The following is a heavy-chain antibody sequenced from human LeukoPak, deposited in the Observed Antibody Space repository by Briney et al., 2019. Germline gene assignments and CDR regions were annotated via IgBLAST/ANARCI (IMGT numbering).Heavy chain of an antibody. D-gene: IGHD4-23*01. CDR1: GFTFDDYA. J-gene: IGHJ3*02. V-gene: IGHV3-9*01. Sequence: GGSLRLSCAASGFTFDDYAMHWVRQAPGKGLEWVSGISWDSGSIGYVDSVKGRFTVSRDNAKNSLYLQMNSLRPEDTALYYFAKDINYGCNSLLDAFDTWGQGTVVTVSS. CDR3: AKDINYGCNSLLDAFDT. CDR2: ISWDSGSI.